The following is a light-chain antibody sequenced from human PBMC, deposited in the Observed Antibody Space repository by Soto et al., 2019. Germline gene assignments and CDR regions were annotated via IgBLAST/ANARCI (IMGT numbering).Light chain of an antibody. J-gene: IGLJ3*02. Sequence: QLVLTQPPSASGTPGQRVTISCSGSSSNIGSNYVYWYQQFPGTAPKLLIYYNSQRPSGVPDRFSGSKSGTSASLAISGLRSEDEADYYCATWDDRLYGRLFGGGTKVTVL. V-gene: IGLV1-47*02. CDR3: ATWDDRLYGRL. CDR1: SSNIGSNY. CDR2: YNS.